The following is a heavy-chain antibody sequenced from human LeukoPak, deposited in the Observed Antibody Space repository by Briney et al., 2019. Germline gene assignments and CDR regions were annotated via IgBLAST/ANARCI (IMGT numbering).Heavy chain of an antibody. J-gene: IGHJ6*03. CDR3: ARVLVEQGRNYYYYYYMDV. Sequence: PSETLSLTRTVSGGSISSHYWSWIRQPPGKGLEWIGYVSDSGSTNYNPSLNSRVTVSVDTTKNQCSLKLSSVTAADTAVYYCARVLVEQGRNYYYYYYMDVWGKGTTVTVSS. D-gene: IGHD1/OR15-1a*01. CDR1: GGSISSHY. V-gene: IGHV4-59*11. CDR2: VSDSGST.